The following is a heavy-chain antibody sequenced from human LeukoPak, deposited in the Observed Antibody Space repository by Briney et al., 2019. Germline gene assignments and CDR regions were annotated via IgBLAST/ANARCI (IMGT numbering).Heavy chain of an antibody. J-gene: IGHJ4*02. D-gene: IGHD4-17*01. CDR2: IHTSGST. CDR1: GASFNSYY. CDR3: ARDIVYLTDEDYG. V-gene: IGHV4-4*07. Sequence: PSETLSLTCTVSGASFNSYYCSCLRQPAGKRLEWIGRIHTSGSTDYSPSLQSRVTISIDTSQKQFSLNLTSVTAADTAVYYCARDIVYLTDEDYGWGQGALVTVSS.